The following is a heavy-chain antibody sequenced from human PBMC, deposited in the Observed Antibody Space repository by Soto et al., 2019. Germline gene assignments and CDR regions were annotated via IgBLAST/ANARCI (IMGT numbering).Heavy chain of an antibody. Sequence: EVQLVESGGGLVKPGGSLRLSCAASGFTFTYVWMNWVRQAPGKGLDWVGRIKSKTDGGPTDYAAPVKGRFTISRDDSKNTLYLQMNSLKTEDTAVYYCTRVLEGSGSTASYWGQGTLVTVSS. CDR2: IKSKTDGGPT. CDR1: GFTFTYVW. D-gene: IGHD3-10*01. J-gene: IGHJ4*02. CDR3: TRVLEGSGSTASY. V-gene: IGHV3-15*07.